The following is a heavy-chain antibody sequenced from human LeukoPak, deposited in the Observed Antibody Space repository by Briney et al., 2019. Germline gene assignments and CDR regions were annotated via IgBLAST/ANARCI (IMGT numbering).Heavy chain of an antibody. V-gene: IGHV1-2*02. CDR2: INPNSGGT. D-gene: IGHD7-27*01. J-gene: IGHJ4*02. CDR1: GYTFTGYY. Sequence: ASVKVSCKASGYTFTGYYMLWVRQAPGQGLEGMGWINPNSGGTNYAQKFQGRVTMTRDTSNSTAYMELSRLRSDDTAVYYCARGVRLGPYYWGQGTLVTVSS. CDR3: ARGVRLGPYY.